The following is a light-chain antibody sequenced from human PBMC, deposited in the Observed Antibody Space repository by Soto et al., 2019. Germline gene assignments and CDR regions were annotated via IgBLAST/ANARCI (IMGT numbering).Light chain of an antibody. J-gene: IGLJ1*01. CDR2: DVS. CDR1: ISDVGAYNY. V-gene: IGLV2-11*01. Sequence: QSALTQPRSVSGAPGQSVTISCTRTISDVGAYNYVSWYQQHPGKAPKLMIYDVSKRPSGVPDRLSGSKSGNTASLTISGLQADDEADYYCCSYASRYTYVFGTWTKLTDL. CDR3: CSYASRYTYV.